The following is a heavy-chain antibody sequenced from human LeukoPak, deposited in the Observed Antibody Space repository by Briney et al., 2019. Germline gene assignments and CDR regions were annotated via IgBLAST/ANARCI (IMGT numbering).Heavy chain of an antibody. V-gene: IGHV3-7*01. CDR3: AELGITMIGGV. Sequence: PGGSLRLSCAASGFTFSSYFMGWVRQAPGKGLEWVANIKEDGSQKYYVDSVKGRFTIPRDNAKNSLYLQMNSLRAEDTAVYYCAELGITMIGGVWGKGTTVTISS. CDR2: IKEDGSQK. D-gene: IGHD3-10*02. CDR1: GFTFSSYF. J-gene: IGHJ6*04.